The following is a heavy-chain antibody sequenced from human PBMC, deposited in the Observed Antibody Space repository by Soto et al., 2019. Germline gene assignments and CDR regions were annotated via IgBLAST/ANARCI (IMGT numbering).Heavy chain of an antibody. CDR1: GGSISSSIYY. V-gene: IGHV4-39*02. D-gene: IGHD1-1*01. J-gene: IGHJ4*02. Sequence: QLQLQESGPGLVKPSETLALTCTVSGGSISSSIYYWGWIRQPPGKGLSWIGNIYYSDNTYYNPSLNSLVTISVDTSKNHSSLYLSSMTAADTAVYYCAIRTMGTAYPAFFEYWGQGTLVTFSS. CDR2: IYYSDNT. CDR3: AIRTMGTAYPAFFEY.